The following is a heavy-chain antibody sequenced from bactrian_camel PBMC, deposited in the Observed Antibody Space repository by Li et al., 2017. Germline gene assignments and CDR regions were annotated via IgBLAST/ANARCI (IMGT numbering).Heavy chain of an antibody. CDR2: IMSGGST. D-gene: IGHD5*01. CDR1: GYTYNRNC. V-gene: IGHV3S53*01. Sequence: HVQLVESGGGSVQTGGSLRLSCAASGYTYNRNCMDWVRQAPGKEREGVAAIMSGGSTIYADSVKGRFTISRDNGKSTVDLQMNNLKPEDTARYCCVRGAFGHADGTGHANRGQGTQVTVS. J-gene: IGHJ4*01.